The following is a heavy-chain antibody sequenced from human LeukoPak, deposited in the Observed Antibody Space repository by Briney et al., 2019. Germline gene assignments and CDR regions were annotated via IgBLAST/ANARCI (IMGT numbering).Heavy chain of an antibody. Sequence: GGSLRLSCAASGFTFSSYAMSWVRQAPGRGLEWVSTISGGGDITYYADSVKGRFTISRDNAKNSLYLQMNSLRAEDTAVYYCARADWDTAMIDYWGQGTLVTVSS. CDR2: ISGGGDIT. CDR3: ARADWDTAMIDY. D-gene: IGHD5-18*01. CDR1: GFTFSSYA. V-gene: IGHV3-23*01. J-gene: IGHJ4*02.